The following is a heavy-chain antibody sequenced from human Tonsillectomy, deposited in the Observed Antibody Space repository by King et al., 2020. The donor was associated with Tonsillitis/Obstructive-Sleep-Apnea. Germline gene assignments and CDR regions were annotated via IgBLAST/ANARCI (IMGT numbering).Heavy chain of an antibody. CDR2: IDPSDSYT. V-gene: IGHV5-10-1*03. D-gene: IGHD3-10*01. Sequence: VQLVESGAEVKKPGESLRISCKGSGYSFTSYWISWVRQMPGKGLEWMGRIDPSDSYTDYSPSFQGHVTISVDKSLSTAYLQWSSLKASDTAMYYCASAGGYYSGMDVWGHGTTVTVSS. J-gene: IGHJ6*02. CDR1: GYSFTSYW. CDR3: ASAGGYYSGMDV.